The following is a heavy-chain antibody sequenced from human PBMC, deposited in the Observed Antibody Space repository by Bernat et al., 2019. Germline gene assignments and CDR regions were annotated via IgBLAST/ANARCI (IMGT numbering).Heavy chain of an antibody. V-gene: IGHV3-43*01. CDR2: ISWDGGST. J-gene: IGHJ4*02. CDR3: AKDSRSEIWEWLLDY. CDR1: GFTFDDYT. D-gene: IGHD3-3*01. Sequence: EVQLVESGGVVVQPGGSLRLSCAASGFTFDDYTMHWVRQAPGKGLEWVSLISWDGGSTYYADSVKGRFTISRDNSKNSLYLQMNSLRTEDTALYYCAKDSRSEIWEWLLDYWGQGTLVTVSS.